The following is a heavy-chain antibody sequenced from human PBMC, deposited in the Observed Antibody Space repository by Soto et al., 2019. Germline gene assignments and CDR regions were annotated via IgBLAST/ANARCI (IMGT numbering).Heavy chain of an antibody. V-gene: IGHV2-70*01. Sequence: SGPTLVNPTQTLTLTCTFSGFSLSTSGMCVSWIRQPPGKALEWLALIDWDDDKYYSTSLKTRLTISKDTSKNQVVLTMTNMDTVDTATYYCARLATAAARYYGMHVWRRGTTVTVSS. CDR1: GFSLSTSGMC. CDR2: IDWDDDK. D-gene: IGHD6-13*01. J-gene: IGHJ6*02. CDR3: ARLATAAARYYGMHV.